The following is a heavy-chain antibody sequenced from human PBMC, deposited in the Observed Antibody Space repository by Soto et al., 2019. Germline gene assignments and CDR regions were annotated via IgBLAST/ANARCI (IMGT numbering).Heavy chain of an antibody. D-gene: IGHD3-9*01. CDR3: ARLDWLFLCDS. J-gene: IGHJ4*02. CDR1: GGSISSTNW. V-gene: IGHV4-4*02. Sequence: PSETLSLTCAVSGGSISSTNWWTWVRQPPRKGLEWVGYISYSGRTHYNPSLKSRVTMSVDTSKRQFSLNLSSVTAADTAVYYCARLDWLFLCDSWGQGTLVTVSS. CDR2: ISYSGRT.